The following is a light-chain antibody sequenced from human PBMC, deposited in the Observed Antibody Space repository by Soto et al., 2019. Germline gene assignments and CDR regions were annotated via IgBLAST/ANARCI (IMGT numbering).Light chain of an antibody. CDR3: QPYNNWPLT. CDR1: QSISSW. J-gene: IGKJ4*01. V-gene: IGKV1-5*01. Sequence: DIQMTQSPSTLSASVGARVPSTGRARQSISSWLAWYQQKPGKAPKLLIYDTSTRATGVPTRFGGSRSGAEFTLTINSLQSEDCAVYYCQPYNNWPLTFGGGHTV. CDR2: DTS.